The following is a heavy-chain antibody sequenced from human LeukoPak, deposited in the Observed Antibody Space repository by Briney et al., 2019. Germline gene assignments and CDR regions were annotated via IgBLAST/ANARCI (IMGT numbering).Heavy chain of an antibody. Sequence: GGSLRLSCAASGFTFSSYWMSWVRQAPGKGLEWVANIKQDGSEKYYVDSVKGRFTISRDNAKNSLYLQMNSLRAEDTAVYYCARDLGFVKWELLYYFDYWGQGTLVTVSS. D-gene: IGHD1-26*01. CDR3: ARDLGFVKWELLYYFDY. J-gene: IGHJ4*02. V-gene: IGHV3-7*01. CDR2: IKQDGSEK. CDR1: GFTFSSYW.